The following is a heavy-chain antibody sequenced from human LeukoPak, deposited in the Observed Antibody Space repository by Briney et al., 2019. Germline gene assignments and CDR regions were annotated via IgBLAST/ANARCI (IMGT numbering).Heavy chain of an antibody. D-gene: IGHD3-22*01. Sequence: PSETLSLTCTVSGYSISSGYYWGWIRQPPGKGLEWIGSIYHSGSTYYNPSLKSRVTISVDTSKNQFSLKLSSVTAADTAVYYCARADDSSGYYFDYWGQGTLVTVSS. CDR2: IYHSGST. CDR1: GYSISSGYY. CDR3: ARADDSSGYYFDY. J-gene: IGHJ4*02. V-gene: IGHV4-38-2*02.